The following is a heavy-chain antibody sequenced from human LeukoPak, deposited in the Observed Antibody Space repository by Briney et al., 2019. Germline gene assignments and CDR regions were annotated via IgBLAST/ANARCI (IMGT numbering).Heavy chain of an antibody. D-gene: IGHD2-15*01. J-gene: IGHJ3*02. V-gene: IGHV4-39*07. CDR3: ARASGGGLGYCSGGSCPTYAFDI. Sequence: PSETLSLTCTVSGGSISSSSYYWGWIRQPPGKGLEWIGSIYYSGSTYYNPSLKSRVTISVNTSKNQFSLKLISVTAADTAVYYCARASGGGLGYCSGGSCPTYAFDIWGQGTMVTVSS. CDR1: GGSISSSSYY. CDR2: IYYSGST.